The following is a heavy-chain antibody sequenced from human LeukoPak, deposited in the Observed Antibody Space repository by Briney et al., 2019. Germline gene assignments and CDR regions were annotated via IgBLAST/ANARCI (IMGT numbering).Heavy chain of an antibody. J-gene: IGHJ6*03. D-gene: IGHD3-16*01. CDR2: ISGSGYYT. CDR3: VKDGSWGDYYFYFYMDV. Sequence: GGSLRLSCEASGSGFTFGNFGMSWVRQAPGKGLEWLSGISGSGYYTYYSDSVKGRFTISRDNSKNNLYIEMNSLRAEDTAVYYCVKDGSWGDYYFYFYMDVWGKGTTVTVSS. V-gene: IGHV3-23*01. CDR1: GSGFTFGNFG.